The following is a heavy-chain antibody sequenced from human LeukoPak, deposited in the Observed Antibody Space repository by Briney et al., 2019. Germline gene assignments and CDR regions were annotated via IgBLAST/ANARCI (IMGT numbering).Heavy chain of an antibody. CDR3: AKIYRIPSLLTHDAFDI. J-gene: IGHJ3*02. Sequence: PGGSLRLSCAASGFTFSSYAMSWVRQAPGKGLEWVSAISGSGGSTYYADSVKGRFTISRDNSKNTLYLQMNSLRAEDTAVYYCAKIYRIPSLLTHDAFDIWGQGTMVTVSS. V-gene: IGHV3-23*01. D-gene: IGHD5-18*01. CDR1: GFTFSSYA. CDR2: ISGSGGST.